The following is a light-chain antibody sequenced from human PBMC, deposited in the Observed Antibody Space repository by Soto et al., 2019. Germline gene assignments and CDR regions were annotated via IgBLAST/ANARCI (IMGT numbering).Light chain of an antibody. J-gene: IGKJ2*01. CDR2: GAS. CDR1: QSVGSSY. Sequence: EIVLTQSPGTLSLSPGDSATLSCRASQSVGSSYLAWYQQKPGQAPRLLIYGASSRATGIPDRVSGSGSGTDFTLTISRLEPEDVAVYYCLQYGTSPYTFGQGNKRVI. CDR3: LQYGTSPYT. V-gene: IGKV3-20*01.